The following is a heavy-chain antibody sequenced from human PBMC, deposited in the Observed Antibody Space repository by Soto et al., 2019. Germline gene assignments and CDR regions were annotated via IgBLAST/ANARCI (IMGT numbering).Heavy chain of an antibody. V-gene: IGHV5-51*01. CDR3: FDP. J-gene: IGHJ5*02. CDR1: GYSFSTYW. Sequence: GESLKISCKASGYSFSTYWIAWVRQRPGKGLDWMGIIYPGDSDTRYSPSFQGQVTISVDNSIDTAYLEWTTLRASDSAMYYWFDPWGQGTLVTVSS. CDR2: IYPGDSDT.